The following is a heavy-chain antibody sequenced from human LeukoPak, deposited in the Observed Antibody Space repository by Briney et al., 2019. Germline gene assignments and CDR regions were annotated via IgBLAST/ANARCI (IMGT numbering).Heavy chain of an antibody. CDR2: IYYSGTS. J-gene: IGHJ4*02. CDR3: ARLTYYYDVSGNDFDN. CDR1: GGSISTSDYY. D-gene: IGHD3-22*01. V-gene: IGHV4-39*01. Sequence: SETLSLTCTVSGGSISTSDYYWGWVRQSPGKRLEWIGNIYYSGTSHYNPSLKTRLTLSIDTSRNQFSLNLSSVTAADTAVYYCARLTYYYDVSGNDFDNWGPGTLVTVSS.